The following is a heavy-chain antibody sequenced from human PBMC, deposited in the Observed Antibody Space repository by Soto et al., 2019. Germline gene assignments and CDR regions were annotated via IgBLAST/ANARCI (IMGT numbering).Heavy chain of an antibody. V-gene: IGHV3-30*18. D-gene: IGHD6-19*01. CDR3: AKDEGGGWYPIDY. CDR2: ISYDGSNK. J-gene: IGHJ4*02. Sequence: QVQLVESGGGVVQPGRSLRLSCEASGFTFSSYGLHWVRQAPGKGLEWVAVISYDGSNKYYADSVKGRFTISRDNSKNTLYLQMNSLRAEDTAVYYCAKDEGGGWYPIDYWGQGTLVTVSS. CDR1: GFTFSSYG.